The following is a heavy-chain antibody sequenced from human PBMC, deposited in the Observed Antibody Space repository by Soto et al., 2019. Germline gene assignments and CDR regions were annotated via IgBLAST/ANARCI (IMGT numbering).Heavy chain of an antibody. J-gene: IGHJ6*03. CDR1: GYTFTSYG. CDR2: ISAYNGNT. Sequence: QVQLVQSGAEVKKPGASVKVSCKASGYTFTSYGISWVRQAPGQGLEWMGWISAYNGNTNYAQQLQGRVTMTTDTPTSKAYMELRSRRSDDTAVYYCARVRILDGNWNDPNYYNYCMDVWGKGTTVTVFS. D-gene: IGHD1-1*01. V-gene: IGHV1-18*01. CDR3: ARVRILDGNWNDPNYYNYCMDV.